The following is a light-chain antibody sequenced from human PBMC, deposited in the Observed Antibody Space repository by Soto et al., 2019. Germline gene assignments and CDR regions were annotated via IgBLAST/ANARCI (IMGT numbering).Light chain of an antibody. CDR1: SSDVGGYNY. Sequence: QSALTQPASVSGSPGQSITISCTGTSSDVGGYNYVSWYQQHPGKAPKLMIYEVSNRPSEVSNRFSGSKSGNTASLTISGFQAEDEGNCYCSSYTIGSTLVVFGGGTKLTVL. CDR3: SSYTIGSTLVV. V-gene: IGLV2-14*01. J-gene: IGLJ2*01. CDR2: EVS.